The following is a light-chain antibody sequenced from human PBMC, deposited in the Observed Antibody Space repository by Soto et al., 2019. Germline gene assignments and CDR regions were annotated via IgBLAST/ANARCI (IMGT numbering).Light chain of an antibody. J-gene: IGKJ3*01. CDR2: GAS. CDR1: QSVSSSY. CDR3: KQDGSSFT. V-gene: IGKV3-20*01. Sequence: EIVLTQSPGTLSLSPGERATLSCRASQSVSSSYLAWDQQKPGKAPRLLIYGASSRATGIPDRFSGSGSGTDVPLTIRRLEPEDFAVYYCKQDGSSFTLGPGTKVDIK.